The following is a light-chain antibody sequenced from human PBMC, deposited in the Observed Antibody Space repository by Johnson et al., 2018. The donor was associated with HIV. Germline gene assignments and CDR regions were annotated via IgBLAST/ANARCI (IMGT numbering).Light chain of an antibody. CDR1: SSNIGNNY. CDR2: DNN. V-gene: IGLV1-51*01. J-gene: IGLJ1*01. Sequence: QSVLTQPPSVSAAPGQKVTISCSGSSSNIGNNYVSWYQQLPGTAPKLLIYDNNKRPSGIPDRFSGSKSGTSATLGITGLHPADEADYYCGTWDSSLSYNYVFGTGTKVTVL. CDR3: GTWDSSLSYNYV.